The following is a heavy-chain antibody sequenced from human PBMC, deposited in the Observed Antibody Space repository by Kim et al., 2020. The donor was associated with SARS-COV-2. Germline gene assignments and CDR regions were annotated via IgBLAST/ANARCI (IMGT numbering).Heavy chain of an antibody. Sequence: YADSVKGRFTISRDNSKNTLYLQMNSLRAEDTAVYYCAKEDDFWSGYCDYWGQGTLVTVSS. CDR3: AKEDDFWSGYCDY. V-gene: IGHV3-23*01. J-gene: IGHJ4*02. D-gene: IGHD3-3*01.